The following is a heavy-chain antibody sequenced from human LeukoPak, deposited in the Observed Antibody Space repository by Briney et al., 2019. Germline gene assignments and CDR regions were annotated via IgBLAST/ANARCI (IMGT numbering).Heavy chain of an antibody. Sequence: SQTLSLTRTVSVDSLSVITYYCGWVRQPPGKGLEWVGTIYSGGSAYYKPSLKSRVTISVDTSRIQFALKLSSVTAADTAVYYCATPSSGWHSFDYWGQRALVTVSS. D-gene: IGHD6-19*01. CDR2: IYSGGSA. V-gene: IGHV4-39*01. CDR1: VDSLSVITYY. J-gene: IGHJ4*02. CDR3: ATPSSGWHSFDY.